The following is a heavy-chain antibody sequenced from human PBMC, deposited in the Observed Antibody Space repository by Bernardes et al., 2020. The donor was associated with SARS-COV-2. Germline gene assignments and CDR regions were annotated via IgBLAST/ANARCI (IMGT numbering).Heavy chain of an antibody. J-gene: IGHJ4*02. Sequence: GRSLILSCAASGFTFRMYGMNWVRQAPGQGLEWVSAMTGGGDGKYYADPVKGRFVISRDNSRDILYLQMNSLRAEDSGIYYCAKDQKSLEPLYALSFWGQGTVVTVSS. D-gene: IGHD1-1*01. CDR2: MTGGGDGK. CDR3: AKDQKSLEPLYALSF. V-gene: IGHV3-23*01. CDR1: GFTFRMYG.